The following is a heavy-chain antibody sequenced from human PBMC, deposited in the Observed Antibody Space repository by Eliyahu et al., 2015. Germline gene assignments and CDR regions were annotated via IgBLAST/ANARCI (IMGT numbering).Heavy chain of an antibody. D-gene: IGHD6-13*01. V-gene: IGHV5-51*01. CDR3: ARQKGAEAGTLDY. J-gene: IGHJ4*02. Sequence: IIYPGDSDTIYSPSFQGQVTISADKYISTAYLQWSSLKASDTAMYYCARQKGAEAGTLDYWGQGTLVTVSS. CDR2: IYPGDSDT.